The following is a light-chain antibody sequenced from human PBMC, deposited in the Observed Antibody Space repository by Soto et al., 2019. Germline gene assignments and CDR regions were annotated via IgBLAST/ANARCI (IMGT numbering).Light chain of an antibody. J-gene: IGKJ1*01. CDR1: QSVSSSY. V-gene: IGKV3-20*01. CDR2: GAS. Sequence: EILMTQSPVTLSLSPGERATLSCRSSQSVSSSYLAWYQQKPGQAPRLLIYGASSRAPGIPDRFSGSGSGTDFTLTISRLEPEDFAVYYCQQYGSSWTFGQGTKVDIK. CDR3: QQYGSSWT.